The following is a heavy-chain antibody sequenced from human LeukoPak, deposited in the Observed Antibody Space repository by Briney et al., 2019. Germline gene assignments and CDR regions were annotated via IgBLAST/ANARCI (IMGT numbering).Heavy chain of an antibody. D-gene: IGHD5-18*01. CDR3: AKVPVDTAMVTPGAFDI. J-gene: IGHJ3*02. V-gene: IGHV3-23*01. CDR2: ISGSGGST. CDR1: GFTFSSYA. Sequence: GGSLRLSCAASGFTFSSYAMSWVRQAPGKGLEWVSAISGSGGSTYYADSVKGRFTISRDNSKNTLYLQMNSLRAEDTAVYYCAKVPVDTAMVTPGAFDIWGQGTMVTVSS.